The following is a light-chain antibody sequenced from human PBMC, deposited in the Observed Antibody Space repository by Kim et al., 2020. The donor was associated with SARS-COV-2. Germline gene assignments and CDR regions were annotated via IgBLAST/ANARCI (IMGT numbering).Light chain of an antibody. V-gene: IGKV1-12*01. Sequence: ASVGDIITITWRASQGIGDSLAWYQQKPGKAPKLLIYEASSVQSGDPSRFSGSGYGTHFPLTISSLQPEDLATYYCQQTDSFPWTFGQGTKVDIK. CDR3: QQTDSFPWT. J-gene: IGKJ1*01. CDR2: EAS. CDR1: QGIGDS.